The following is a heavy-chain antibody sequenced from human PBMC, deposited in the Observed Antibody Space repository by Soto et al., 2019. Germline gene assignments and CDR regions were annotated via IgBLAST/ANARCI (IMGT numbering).Heavy chain of an antibody. D-gene: IGHD3-3*01. V-gene: IGHV1-46*01. CDR3: ARTMSDGPPIGMDV. CDR2: INPSGGAT. J-gene: IGHJ6*02. CDR1: GYTLSTHY. Sequence: QVQLVQSGAEVKMPGASVKVSCKASGYTLSTHYMHWVRQAPGQGLEWMGVINPSGGATSYAPKFQDRVTVTRDTSTSTVYMELSSLRSEDTAVFYCARTMSDGPPIGMDVWAQGTTVTVSS.